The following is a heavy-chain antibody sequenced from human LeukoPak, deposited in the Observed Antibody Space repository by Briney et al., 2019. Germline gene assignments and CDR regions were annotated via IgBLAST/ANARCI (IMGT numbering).Heavy chain of an antibody. V-gene: IGHV6-1*01. D-gene: IGHD6-19*01. CDR1: GDSVSSNRAT. Sequence: SQTLSLTCDISGDSVSSNRATWNWIRQSPSRGLEWLGRTYYESKWYYHYAVLVKSRITINPDTSKNQFSLQLNSVTPEDTAVYYCARDPSSGWYDVLDYWGQGTLVTVSS. J-gene: IGHJ4*02. CDR3: ARDPSSGWYDVLDY. CDR2: TYYESKWYY.